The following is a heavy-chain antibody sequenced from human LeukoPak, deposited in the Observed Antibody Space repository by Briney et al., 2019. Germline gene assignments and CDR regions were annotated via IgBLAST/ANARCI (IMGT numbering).Heavy chain of an antibody. CDR2: IYYSGST. D-gene: IGHD4-11*01. CDR3: ARDQGTVTTLGAFDI. J-gene: IGHJ3*02. V-gene: IGHV4-59*01. CDR1: GGSISSYY. Sequence: SETLSLTCTVSGGSISSYYWSWIPQPPGKGLGWIGDIYYSGSTNYNPSLKSLVTISVDTSKNQFSLKMSSVTAADTAVYYCARDQGTVTTLGAFDIWGQGTMVTVSS.